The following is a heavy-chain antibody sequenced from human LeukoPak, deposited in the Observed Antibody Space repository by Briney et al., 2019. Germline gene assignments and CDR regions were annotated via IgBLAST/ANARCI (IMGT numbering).Heavy chain of an antibody. CDR2: IYYSGST. J-gene: IGHJ6*03. V-gene: IGHV4-39*07. CDR1: GGSISSSSYY. Sequence: PSETLSLTCTVSGGSISSSSYYWGWIRQPPGKGLEWIGNIYYSGSTYYNPSLKSRVTISVDTSKNQFSLKLSSVTAADTAVYYCARTRGAGYSYGFNYYYYMDVWGKGTTVTVSS. D-gene: IGHD5-18*01. CDR3: ARTRGAGYSYGFNYYYYMDV.